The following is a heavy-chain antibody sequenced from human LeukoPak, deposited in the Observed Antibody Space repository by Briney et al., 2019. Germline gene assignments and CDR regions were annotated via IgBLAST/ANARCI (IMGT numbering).Heavy chain of an antibody. D-gene: IGHD5-12*01. CDR2: ISAYNGNT. CDR1: GYTFTSYG. Sequence: AASVKVSCKASGYTFTSYGISWVRQAPGQGLEWMGWISAYNGNTNYAQKLQGRVTMTTDTSTSTAYMELRSLRSDDTAVYYCARDLVRESYSGYDWGWFDPWGQGTLVTVSS. CDR3: ARDLVRESYSGYDWGWFDP. J-gene: IGHJ5*02. V-gene: IGHV1-18*01.